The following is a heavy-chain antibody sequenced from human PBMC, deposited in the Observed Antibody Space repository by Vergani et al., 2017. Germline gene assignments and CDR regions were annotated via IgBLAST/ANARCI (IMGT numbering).Heavy chain of an antibody. J-gene: IGHJ6*03. CDR3: ARVNTETKGHLYYYYYMDV. CDR2: IDHTGRP. D-gene: IGHD4-11*01. V-gene: IGHV4-34*01. Sequence: QVQLQQWGGGLLKPSETLSLTCVVNGGSFTSYHWTWIRQSPGAGLEWVGDIDHTGRPDYNPSLKSRLTMSVDKSRNQFSLTLNSVTDTDTAIYFCARVNTETKGHLYYYYYMDVWGKGTAVTVS. CDR1: GGSFTSYH.